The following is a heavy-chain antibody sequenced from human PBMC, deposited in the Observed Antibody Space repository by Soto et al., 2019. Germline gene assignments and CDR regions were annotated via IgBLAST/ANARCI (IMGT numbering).Heavy chain of an antibody. D-gene: IGHD1-26*01. CDR3: AREAESGVGASFYNFYGLDV. CDR2: ISSTGSNK. CDR1: GFTFSNYA. V-gene: IGHV3-30-3*01. J-gene: IGHJ6*02. Sequence: QVQMVESGGGVVQPGRSLTLSCAASGFTFSNYAVHWVRQTPGKGLEWVALISSTGSNKYFTDSVKGRFTVSRDNSKSTSYLQMNSLRTTDTAVYFCAREAESGVGASFYNFYGLDVWGQGTTVTVSS.